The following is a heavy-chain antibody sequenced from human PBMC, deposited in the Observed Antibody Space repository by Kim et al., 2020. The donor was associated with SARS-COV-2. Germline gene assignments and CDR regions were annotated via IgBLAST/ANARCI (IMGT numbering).Heavy chain of an antibody. Sequence: GGSLRLSCAASGFTFDDYVMHWVRQAPGKGLEWVSGISWNSGTIAYADSVKGRFTISRDNAKNSLYLQMNSLRAEDTAFYYCAKDRFRYCHVGSCYVRYGMDLWGQGTTVTVSS. CDR1: GFTFDDYV. D-gene: IGHD2-15*01. CDR2: ISWNSGTI. V-gene: IGHV3-9*01. CDR3: AKDRFRYCHVGSCYVRYGMDL. J-gene: IGHJ6*02.